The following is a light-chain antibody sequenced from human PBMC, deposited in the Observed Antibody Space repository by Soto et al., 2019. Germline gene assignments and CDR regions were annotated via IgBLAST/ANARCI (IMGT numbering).Light chain of an antibody. J-gene: IGKJ5*01. CDR3: QQRSNWQVT. CDR2: DAS. CDR1: QSVSSY. Sequence: EIVLTQSPVTLSLSPGERATLSCRASQSVSSYLAWYQQKPGQAPRLLIYDASNRATGIPARFSGSGSGTDFTLTISSLEPEEFAVYYCQQRSNWQVTVGQGTRLEI. V-gene: IGKV3-11*01.